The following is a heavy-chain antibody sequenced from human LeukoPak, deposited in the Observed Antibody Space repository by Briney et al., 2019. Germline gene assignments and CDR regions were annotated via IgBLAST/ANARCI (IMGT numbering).Heavy chain of an antibody. D-gene: IGHD5-18*01. J-gene: IGHJ4*02. CDR3: ARVFGYSYGYTDY. Sequence: GGSLRLSCAASGFTFSSYCMHWVRQAPGKGREWVAVIWYDGSNNYYADSVKGRFTISRDNYKNTLYLQMNSLRAEDTAVYYCARVFGYSYGYTDYWGQGTLVTVSS. CDR1: GFTFSSYC. V-gene: IGHV3-33*01. CDR2: IWYDGSNN.